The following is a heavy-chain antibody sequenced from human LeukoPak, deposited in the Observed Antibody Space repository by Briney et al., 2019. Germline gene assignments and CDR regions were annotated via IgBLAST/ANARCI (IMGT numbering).Heavy chain of an antibody. V-gene: IGHV1-2*02. CDR1: GYTFTGYY. Sequence: ASVKVSCKTSGYTFTGYYMHWVRQAPGQGLEWMGWINPNSGGTNYAQKFQGRVTMTRDTSISTAYMELSRLRSDDTAVYYCAREVPDTAMVTLGYWGQGTLVTVSS. J-gene: IGHJ4*02. CDR2: INPNSGGT. D-gene: IGHD5-18*01. CDR3: AREVPDTAMVTLGY.